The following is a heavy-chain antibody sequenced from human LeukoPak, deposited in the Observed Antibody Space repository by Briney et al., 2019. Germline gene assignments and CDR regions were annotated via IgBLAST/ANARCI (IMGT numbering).Heavy chain of an antibody. J-gene: IGHJ4*02. CDR3: ARDGAAEYYGSGSYLDY. Sequence: GGSLRLSCAASGFTFSSYEMNWVRQAPGKGLEWVSYISSSGSTIYYADSVKGRFTISRDNAKNSLHLQMNSLRAEDTAVYYCARDGAAEYYGSGSYLDYWGQGTLVTVSS. V-gene: IGHV3-48*03. CDR1: GFTFSSYE. CDR2: ISSSGSTI. D-gene: IGHD3-10*01.